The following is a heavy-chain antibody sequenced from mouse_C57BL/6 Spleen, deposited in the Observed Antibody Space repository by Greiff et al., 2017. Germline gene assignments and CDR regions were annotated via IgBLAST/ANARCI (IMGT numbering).Heavy chain of an antibody. V-gene: IGHV1-15*01. CDR1: GYTFTDYE. CDR3: TRTEYSSYWYFDV. Sequence: QVQLQESGAELVRPGASVTLSCKASGYTFTDYEMHWVKQTPVHGLEWIGAIDPETGGTAYNQKFKGKAILTADKSSSTAYMELRSLTSEDSAVYYCTRTEYSSYWYFDVWGTGTTVTVSA. CDR2: IDPETGGT. D-gene: IGHD2-5*01. J-gene: IGHJ1*03.